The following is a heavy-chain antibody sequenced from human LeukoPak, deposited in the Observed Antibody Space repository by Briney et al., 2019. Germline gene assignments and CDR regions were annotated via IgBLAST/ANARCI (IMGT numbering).Heavy chain of an antibody. J-gene: IGHJ5*02. V-gene: IGHV4-4*07. Sequence: SQTLSLTCTVSGRSIRSVYWNWIRQSPGKGLEWIGRNYATDLTNYNPSLKSRVTLSVDMSKREHSLTLKSVTAADTAVYYCARGFGSGTSPIDLWGQGALVTVSS. CDR1: GRSIRSVY. CDR3: ARGFGSGTSPIDL. D-gene: IGHD3-10*01. CDR2: NYATDLT.